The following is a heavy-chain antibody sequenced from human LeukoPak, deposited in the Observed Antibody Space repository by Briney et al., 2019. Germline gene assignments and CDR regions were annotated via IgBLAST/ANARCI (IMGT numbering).Heavy chain of an antibody. V-gene: IGHV4-39*07. CDR2: IYYSGST. Sequence: SETLSLTCSVSGGSISSSSYYWGWIRQPPGKGLEWIGNIYYSGSTYYHPSLNSRVTISVDTSKNQFSLKLSSVTAADTAVYYCARVRITMVRGVINYYYYYYMDVWGKGTTVTVSS. CDR1: GGSISSSSYY. D-gene: IGHD3-10*01. CDR3: ARVRITMVRGVINYYYYYYMDV. J-gene: IGHJ6*03.